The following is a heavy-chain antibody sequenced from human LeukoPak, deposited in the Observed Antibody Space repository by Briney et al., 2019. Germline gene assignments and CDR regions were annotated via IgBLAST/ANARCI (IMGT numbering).Heavy chain of an antibody. V-gene: IGHV4-59*08. CDR2: IYYSGST. CDR3: ARLTEQNWFDP. D-gene: IGHD4-11*01. CDR1: GGSISSYY. J-gene: IGHJ5*02. Sequence: SETLSLTCTVSGGSISSYYWTWIRQPPGKGLEWIGYIYYSGSTNYNPSLKSRVTISVDTSKNQFSLKLSSVTAADTAVYYCARLTEQNWFDPWGQGTLVTVSS.